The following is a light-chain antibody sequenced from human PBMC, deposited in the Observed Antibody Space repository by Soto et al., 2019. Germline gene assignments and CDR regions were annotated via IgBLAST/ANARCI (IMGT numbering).Light chain of an antibody. CDR2: GAS. Sequence: DIVLTQSPGTLSLSPGERATLSCRASQTVSSSSLAWYQQKPGQAPRLLIFGASTRAAGFPDRFSGSGSGTDVTLTISRLEPEDFAVYYCQQYGSSPRTFGQGTKVEIK. CDR3: QQYGSSPRT. J-gene: IGKJ1*01. V-gene: IGKV3-20*01. CDR1: QTVSSSS.